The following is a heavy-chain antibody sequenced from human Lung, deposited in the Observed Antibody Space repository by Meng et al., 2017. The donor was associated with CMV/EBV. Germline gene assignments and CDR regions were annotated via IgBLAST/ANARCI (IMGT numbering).Heavy chain of an antibody. CDR1: GYNFPNYW. J-gene: IGHJ4*02. CDR2: IYPGDSVT. CDR3: ARLGWDVLGAFDY. V-gene: IGHV5-51*01. Sequence: GGSLRLSCKTSGYNFPNYWIAWVLQMPGKDLEWMGIIYPGDSVTKYSPSFQGQVTISADKSISIAYLQWSSLKASDTAMYFCARLGWDVLGAFDYLGQGALVTVSS. D-gene: IGHD1-26*01.